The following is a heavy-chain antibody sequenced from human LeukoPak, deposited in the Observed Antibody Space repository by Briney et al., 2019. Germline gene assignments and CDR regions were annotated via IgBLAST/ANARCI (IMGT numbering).Heavy chain of an antibody. J-gene: IGHJ3*02. CDR3: ARDGGYCSSTSCYLEAFDI. CDR1: GYTFTSYG. Sequence: ASVKVSCKASGYTFTSYGISWVRQAPGQGLEWMGWINPNSGGTNYAQKFQGRVTMTRDTSISTAYMELSRLRSDDTAVYYCARDGGYCSSTSCYLEAFDIWGQGTMVTVSS. V-gene: IGHV1-2*02. CDR2: INPNSGGT. D-gene: IGHD2-2*01.